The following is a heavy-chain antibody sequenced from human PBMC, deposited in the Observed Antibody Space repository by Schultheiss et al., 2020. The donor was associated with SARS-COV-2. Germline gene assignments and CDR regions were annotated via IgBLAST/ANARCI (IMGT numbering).Heavy chain of an antibody. Sequence: GGSLRLSCAASGFTFSSYGMHWVRQAPGKGLEWVAVIWYDGSNKYYADSVKGRFTISRDNSKNTLYLQMNSLRAEDTAVYYCAKDFRARPVSNYYYYYGMDVWGQGTTVTVSS. D-gene: IGHD6-6*01. V-gene: IGHV3-30*02. CDR1: GFTFSSYG. CDR2: IWYDGSNK. CDR3: AKDFRARPVSNYYYYYGMDV. J-gene: IGHJ6*02.